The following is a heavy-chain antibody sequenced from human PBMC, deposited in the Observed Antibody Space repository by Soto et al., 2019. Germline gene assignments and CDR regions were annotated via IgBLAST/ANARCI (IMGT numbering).Heavy chain of an antibody. D-gene: IGHD1-26*01. V-gene: IGHV1-3*01. CDR1: GYIFTSYV. CDR2: INAGNGNT. J-gene: IGHJ4*02. CDR3: ARGNQELDY. Sequence: ASVKVSCKASGYIFTSYVMHWVRQAPGQRLEWMGWINAGNGNTKYSPKYQGRVTITRDTSASAAHMDLSSLTSEDTAVYFCARGNQELDYWGQGTRVTVSS.